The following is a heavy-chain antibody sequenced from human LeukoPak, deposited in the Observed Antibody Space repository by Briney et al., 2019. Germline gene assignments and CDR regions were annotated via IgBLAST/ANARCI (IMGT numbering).Heavy chain of an antibody. V-gene: IGHV6-1*01. J-gene: IGHJ6*03. CDR2: TYYRSKWYN. Sequence: SQTLSLTCAISGDSVSSNSAAWNWIRQSPSRGLEWLGRTYYRSKWYNDYAVSVKSRITINPDTSKNQFSLQLNSVTAADTAVYYCARDRGSEYIYADNPAVPYMDVWGKGTTVTVSS. D-gene: IGHD5-18*01. CDR3: ARDRGSEYIYADNPAVPYMDV. CDR1: GDSVSSNSAA.